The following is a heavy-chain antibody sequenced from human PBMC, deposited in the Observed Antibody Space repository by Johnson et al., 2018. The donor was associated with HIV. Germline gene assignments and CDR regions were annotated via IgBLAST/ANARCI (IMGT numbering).Heavy chain of an antibody. CDR2: INWDGDST. J-gene: IGHJ3*02. CDR3: TTADIVGTFDI. CDR1: RFTFDDYA. Sequence: EVQLVESGGVVVHPGGSLRLSCETSRFTFDDYAMHWVRQAPGKGLEWVSLINWDGDSTYYADSVKGRFTISRDNSKNSLYLQMSSLKTEDTAVYYCTTADIVGTFDIWGQGTMVTVSS. V-gene: IGHV3-43D*03. D-gene: IGHD2-15*01.